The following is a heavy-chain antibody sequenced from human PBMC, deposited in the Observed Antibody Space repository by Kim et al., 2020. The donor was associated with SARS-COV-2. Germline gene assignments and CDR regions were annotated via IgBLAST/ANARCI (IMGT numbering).Heavy chain of an antibody. CDR1: GFTFSSYA. J-gene: IGHJ4*02. D-gene: IGHD1-26*01. CDR3: ARGESGSYYLNFDY. V-gene: IGHV3-30*04. Sequence: GGSLRLSCAASGFTFSSYAMHWVRQAPGKGLEWVAVISYDGSNKYYADSVKGRFTISRDNSKNTLYLQMNSLRAEDTAVYYCARGESGSYYLNFDYWGQGTLVTVSS. CDR2: ISYDGSNK.